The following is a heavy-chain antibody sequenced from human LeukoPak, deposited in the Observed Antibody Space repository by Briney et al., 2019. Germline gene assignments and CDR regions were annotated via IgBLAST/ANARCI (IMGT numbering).Heavy chain of an antibody. V-gene: IGHV3-74*01. CDR2: FNSGGSST. CDR1: GFPFIFYQ. J-gene: IGHJ4*02. Sequence: PPGGPLRLSCAPSGFPFIFYQMQWVPQATGKVLVWVSRFNSGGSSTNYADPVKGRFTISRDNAKNTLYLQMNSLRAEDTGVYYCARELPREVTLDYWGQGTLVTVSS. CDR3: ARELPREVTLDY. D-gene: IGHD2-21*02.